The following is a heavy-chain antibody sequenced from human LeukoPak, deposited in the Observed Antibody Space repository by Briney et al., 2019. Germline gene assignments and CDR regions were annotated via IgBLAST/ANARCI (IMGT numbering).Heavy chain of an antibody. D-gene: IGHD1-26*01. V-gene: IGHV3-30*18. Sequence: GRSLRLSCAASGFTFSSYGMHWVRQAPSKGLEWVAVISYDGSNKYYADSVKGLFTISRDNSKNTLYLQMNSLRAEDTAVYYCAKEGAIVEYYFDYWGQGTLVTVSS. CDR1: GFTFSSYG. CDR3: AKEGAIVEYYFDY. CDR2: ISYDGSNK. J-gene: IGHJ4*02.